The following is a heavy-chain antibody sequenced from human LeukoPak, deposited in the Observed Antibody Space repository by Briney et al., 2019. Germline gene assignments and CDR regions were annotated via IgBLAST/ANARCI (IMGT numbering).Heavy chain of an antibody. CDR2: ISDSGST. Sequence: SETLSLTCIVSGGSISSYYWSWIRQPPGKGLEWIGYISDSGSTNYNASLKSRVTISVDTSKNQFSLKLSSVTAADTAVYYCARRIEAADAFDIWGQGTMVTVSS. CDR3: ARRIEAADAFDI. D-gene: IGHD6-13*01. J-gene: IGHJ3*02. CDR1: GGSISSYY. V-gene: IGHV4-59*08.